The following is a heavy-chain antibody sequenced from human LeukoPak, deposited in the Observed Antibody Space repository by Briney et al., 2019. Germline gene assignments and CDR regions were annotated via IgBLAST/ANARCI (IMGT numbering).Heavy chain of an antibody. V-gene: IGHV4-30-2*01. D-gene: IGHD3-16*01. CDR2: IYHSGGT. CDR1: GASISSGDYS. CDR3: ARDIWGSST. J-gene: IGHJ5*02. Sequence: SETLSLTCVVSGASISSGDYSWSWIRQPPGKGLEWIGCIYHSGGTHYNPSLKSRVTMSVDMSKNQISLNLNSVTAADTAVYYCARDIWGSSTWGPGTLVTVSS.